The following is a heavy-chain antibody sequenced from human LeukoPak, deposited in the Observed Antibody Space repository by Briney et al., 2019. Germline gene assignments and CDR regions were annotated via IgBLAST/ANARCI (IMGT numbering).Heavy chain of an antibody. CDR3: VRAMDV. CDR1: GFAFSSYW. V-gene: IGHV3-7*04. J-gene: IGHJ6*02. Sequence: PGGSLRLSCVASGFAFSSYWMSWIRQVPGKGLEWVANMKQDGSEKYYVDQVKGRFTISRDNAKNSVYLQMNSLRAEDTAVYYCVRAMDVWGQGTTVTVSS. CDR2: MKQDGSEK.